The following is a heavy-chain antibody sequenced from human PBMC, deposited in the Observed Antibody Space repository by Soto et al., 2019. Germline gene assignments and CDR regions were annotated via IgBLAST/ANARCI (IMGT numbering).Heavy chain of an antibody. CDR1: VYSFAGYW. CDR3: ARQIYDSDTGPNFQYYFDS. J-gene: IGHJ4*02. D-gene: IGHD3-22*01. Sequence: GESLKISGKGSVYSFAGYWITWVRQKPGKGLEWMGRIDPSDSQTYYSPSFRGHVTISATKSITTVFLQWSSLRASDTAMYYCARQIYDSDTGPNFQYYFDSWGQGTPVTVSS. CDR2: IDPSDSQT. V-gene: IGHV5-10-1*01.